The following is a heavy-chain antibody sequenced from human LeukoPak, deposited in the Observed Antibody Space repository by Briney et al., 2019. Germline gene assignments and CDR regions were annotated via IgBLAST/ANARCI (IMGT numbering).Heavy chain of an antibody. Sequence: GGSLRLSCAASGFTFSSHWMHWVRQAPGKGLVWVPRINTDGSSTSYADSVKGRFTISRDNAKNTLYLQMNSLRAEDTAVYYCARDGYVLRFLARSDPGYFDYWGQGTLVTVSS. D-gene: IGHD3-3*01. J-gene: IGHJ4*02. CDR2: INTDGSST. V-gene: IGHV3-74*01. CDR1: GFTFSSHW. CDR3: ARDGYVLRFLARSDPGYFDY.